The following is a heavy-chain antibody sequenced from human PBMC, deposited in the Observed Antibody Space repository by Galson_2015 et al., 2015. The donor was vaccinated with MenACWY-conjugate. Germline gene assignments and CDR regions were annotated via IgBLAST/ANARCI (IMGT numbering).Heavy chain of an antibody. CDR2: INSDGRST. CDR3: DRLSGNYITTSLLDY. D-gene: IGHD1-26*01. J-gene: IGHJ4*02. Sequence: SLRLSCAASGFTFSTYWMHWVRQAPGKGLVWVSRINSDGRSTSYADSVKGRFTISRDNAKNTLYLQMNSLRAEDAAVYYCDRLSGNYITTSLLDYWGQGTLVTVST. V-gene: IGHV3-74*01. CDR1: GFTFSTYW.